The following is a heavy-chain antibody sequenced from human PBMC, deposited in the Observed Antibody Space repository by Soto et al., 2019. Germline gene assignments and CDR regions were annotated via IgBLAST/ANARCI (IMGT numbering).Heavy chain of an antibody. CDR3: ATVHSTSRSFDY. V-gene: IGHV3-23*01. CDR2: TGLNGRTT. Sequence: EVQLLESGGGLVQPGGSLRLSCAASGFTFSMFAMSWVRQAPGKGLEWVSTTGLNGRTTYYADSVKGRFTVSRDNSKNTLHLQMNSLRAEDTAVYYCATVHSTSRSFDYWGQGTLVTVSS. J-gene: IGHJ4*02. CDR1: GFTFSMFA. D-gene: IGHD2-2*01.